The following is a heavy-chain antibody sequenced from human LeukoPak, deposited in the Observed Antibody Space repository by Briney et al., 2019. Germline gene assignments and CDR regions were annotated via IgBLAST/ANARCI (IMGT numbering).Heavy chain of an antibody. D-gene: IGHD1-26*01. CDR2: IYHSGST. Sequence: SETLSLTCAVSGGSISSGGYSWSWIRQPPGKGLEWIGYIYHSGSTYYNPSLKSRVTVSIDTSKSQFSLKLNSVTAADTAVYYCARHLYSGGYYFWGQGSLVTVSS. CDR3: ARHLYSGGYYF. CDR1: GGSISSGGYS. V-gene: IGHV4-30-2*03. J-gene: IGHJ4*02.